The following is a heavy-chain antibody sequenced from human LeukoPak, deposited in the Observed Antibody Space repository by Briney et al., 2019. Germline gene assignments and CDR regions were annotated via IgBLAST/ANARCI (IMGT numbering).Heavy chain of an antibody. CDR3: AKDVPGSSWYPPYFDY. J-gene: IGHJ4*02. CDR1: GFTFSSYS. D-gene: IGHD6-13*01. V-gene: IGHV3-21*04. CDR2: ISSSSSYI. Sequence: GGSLRLSCAASGFTFSSYSMNWVRQAPGKGLEWVSSISSSSSYIYYADSVKGRFTISRDNSKNTLYLQMNSLRAEDTAVYYCAKDVPGSSWYPPYFDYWGQGTLVTVSS.